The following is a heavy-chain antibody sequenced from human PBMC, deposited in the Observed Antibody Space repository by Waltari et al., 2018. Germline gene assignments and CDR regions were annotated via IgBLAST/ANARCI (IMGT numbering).Heavy chain of an antibody. V-gene: IGHV1-46*01. CDR1: GYTFTSYY. CDR2: IKPSGGST. D-gene: IGHD3-3*01. Sequence: QVQLVQSGAEVKKPGASVKVSCKASGYTFTSYYMHWVRQAPGQGLEWMGIIKPSGGSTSYEQKVQGRVTMTRDTSTSTVYMELSSLRSEDTAVYYCARDGDFWSGYTNWFDPWGQGTLVTVSS. CDR3: ARDGDFWSGYTNWFDP. J-gene: IGHJ5*02.